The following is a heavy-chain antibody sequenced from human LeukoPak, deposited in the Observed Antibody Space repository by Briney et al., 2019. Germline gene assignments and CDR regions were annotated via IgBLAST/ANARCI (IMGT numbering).Heavy chain of an antibody. D-gene: IGHD2-2*01. Sequence: ASVKVSCKVSGYTLTELSMHWVRQAPGKGLEWMGGFDPEDGETIYAQKFQGRVTMTEDTSTDTAYMELSSLRSEDTAVYYCATYLGYCSSTSCYGPFDPWGQGTLVTVSS. CDR2: FDPEDGET. CDR3: ATYLGYCSSTSCYGPFDP. J-gene: IGHJ5*02. V-gene: IGHV1-24*01. CDR1: GYTLTELS.